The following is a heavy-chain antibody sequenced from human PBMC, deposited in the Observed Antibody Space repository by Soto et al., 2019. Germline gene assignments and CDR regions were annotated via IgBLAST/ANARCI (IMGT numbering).Heavy chain of an antibody. V-gene: IGHV1-8*01. D-gene: IGHD5-12*01. CDR1: GYTFTSYD. Sequence: QVQLVQSGAEVKKPGASVKVSCKASGYTFTSYDINWVRQTTGQGLEWMGWMNPNSGNTGYAQKFQGRVTMTRNTSISTAYMELSSLRSEDTAVYYCAILSGYDLTFDYWGQGTLVTVSS. CDR3: AILSGYDLTFDY. CDR2: MNPNSGNT. J-gene: IGHJ4*02.